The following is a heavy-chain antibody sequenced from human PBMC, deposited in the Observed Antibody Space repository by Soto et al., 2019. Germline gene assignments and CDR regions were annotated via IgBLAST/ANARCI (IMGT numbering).Heavy chain of an antibody. CDR3: ARARSYYYGMDV. CDR2: IGTAGDT. CDR1: GFTFSSYD. J-gene: IGHJ6*02. V-gene: IGHV3-13*01. Sequence: EVQLVESGGGLVQPGGSLRLSCAASGFTFSSYDMHWVRQATGKGLEWVSAIGTAGDTYYPGSVKGRFTISRENAKNSLYLQMNSLRAEDTAVYYCARARSYYYGMDVWDQGTTVTVSS.